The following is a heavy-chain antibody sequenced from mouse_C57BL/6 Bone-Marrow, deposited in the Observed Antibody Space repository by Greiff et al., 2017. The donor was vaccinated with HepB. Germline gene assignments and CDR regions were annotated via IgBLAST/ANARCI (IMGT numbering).Heavy chain of an antibody. V-gene: IGHV5-12*01. J-gene: IGHJ3*01. CDR3: ARHEAY. Sequence: DVMLVESGGGLVQPGGSLKLSCAASGFTFSDYYMYWVRQTPEKRLEWVAYISNGGGSTYYPDTVKGRFTISRDNAKNTLYLQMSRLKSEDTAMYYCARHEAYWGQGTLVTVSA. CDR2: ISNGGGST. CDR1: GFTFSDYY.